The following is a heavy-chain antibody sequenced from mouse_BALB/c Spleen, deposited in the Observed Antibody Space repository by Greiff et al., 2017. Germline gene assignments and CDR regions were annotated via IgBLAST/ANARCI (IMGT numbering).Heavy chain of an antibody. D-gene: IGHD2-4*01. V-gene: IGHV1S56*01. CDR3: ARDYEGAMDY. CDR2: IYPGDGST. Sequence: QVQLQQSGPELVKPGASVKMSCKASGYTFTSYYIHWVKQRPGQGLEWIGWIYPGDGSTKYNEKFKGKTTLTADKSSSTAYMLLSSLTSEDSAIYFCARDYEGAMDYWGQGTSVTVSS. CDR1: GYTFTSYY. J-gene: IGHJ4*01.